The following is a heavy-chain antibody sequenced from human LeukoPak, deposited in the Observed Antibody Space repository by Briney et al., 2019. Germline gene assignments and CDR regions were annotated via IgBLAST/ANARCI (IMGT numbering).Heavy chain of an antibody. Sequence: GGSLRLSCAASGFSFSNAWMNWVRQAPGKGLEWVSHIRSSSETFYADSVKGRFTISRDNARNSLYLQMNNLRGEDTAIYYCARDAGNSGYGCDLWGQGTLVTVSS. CDR1: GFSFSNAW. J-gene: IGHJ5*02. CDR2: IRSSSET. D-gene: IGHD5-12*01. V-gene: IGHV3-69-1*01. CDR3: ARDAGNSGYGCDL.